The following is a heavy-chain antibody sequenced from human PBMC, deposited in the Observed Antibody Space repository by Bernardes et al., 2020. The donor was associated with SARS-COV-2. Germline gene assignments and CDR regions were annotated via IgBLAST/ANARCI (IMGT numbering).Heavy chain of an antibody. CDR2: IYSSGSS. D-gene: IGHD2-21*01. J-gene: IGHJ6*02. Sequence: TLSPTSTLSGCSISTSTYYWGWIRPPPGQGLEWIGSIYSSGSSYYNPSLPSRVRASVDTSKNQISLRLSFVTAAETAVYYCAGSSCGIDCYIGGLRSWDYGMDVWGQGTTVTVSS. CDR1: GCSISTSTYY. V-gene: IGHV4-39*01. CDR3: AGSSCGIDCYIGGLRSWDYGMDV.